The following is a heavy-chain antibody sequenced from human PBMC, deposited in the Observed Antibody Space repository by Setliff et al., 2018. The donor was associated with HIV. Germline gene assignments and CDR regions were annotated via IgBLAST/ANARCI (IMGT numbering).Heavy chain of an antibody. D-gene: IGHD4-17*01. CDR2: INTETGTP. J-gene: IGHJ2*01. CDR1: GYTFTTFG. V-gene: IGHV7-4-1*01. CDR3: ARYGSDWFFDL. Sequence: GASVKVSCKASGYTFTTFGLSWVRQAPGQGLEWMGWINTETGTPMYAQGFTGRFVFSLDTSISTAYLQIDSLNAEGTAVYYCARYGSDWFFDLWGRGTLVTVPQ.